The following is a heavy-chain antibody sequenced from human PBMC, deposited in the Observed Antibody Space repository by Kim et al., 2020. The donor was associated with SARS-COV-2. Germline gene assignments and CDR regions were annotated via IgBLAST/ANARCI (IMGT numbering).Heavy chain of an antibody. Sequence: NYAPEVQGRVTMTRDTSTSTAYMELRGLRSDDTAVYFCARVLPYFDWFFDYWGQGTLVTVSS. CDR3: ARVLPYFDWFFDY. J-gene: IGHJ4*02. D-gene: IGHD3-9*01. V-gene: IGHV1-18*01.